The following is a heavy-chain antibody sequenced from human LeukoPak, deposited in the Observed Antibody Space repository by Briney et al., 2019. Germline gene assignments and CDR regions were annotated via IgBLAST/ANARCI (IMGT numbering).Heavy chain of an antibody. CDR1: GFTFDTTD. D-gene: IGHD1-26*01. CDR2: ISGTGDRT. Sequence: GGSLRLSCAATGFTFDTTDMTWVRQAPGKGPEWLSCISGTGDRTYYADSVRGRFTISRDNSKNMLYLQMTSLRVEDTATYYCVKNSGIWSFWGRGTLAAVSS. CDR3: VKNSGIWSF. V-gene: IGHV3-23*01. J-gene: IGHJ4*02.